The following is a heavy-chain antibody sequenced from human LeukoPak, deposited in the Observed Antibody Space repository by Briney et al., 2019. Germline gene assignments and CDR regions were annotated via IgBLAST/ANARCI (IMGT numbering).Heavy chain of an antibody. CDR1: GYTFTAYG. Sequence: ASVTVSCTASGYTFTAYGISWVRQAPGQGLEWMGWISGYNGDTKYAQRFEGRVTMTTDTSTTTAFMDLRSLRSDDTAVYCCAPSTGGYSDLYFPYWGQGTLVSVSS. CDR3: APSTGGYSDLYFPY. V-gene: IGHV1-18*01. D-gene: IGHD3-10*01. CDR2: ISGYNGDT. J-gene: IGHJ4*02.